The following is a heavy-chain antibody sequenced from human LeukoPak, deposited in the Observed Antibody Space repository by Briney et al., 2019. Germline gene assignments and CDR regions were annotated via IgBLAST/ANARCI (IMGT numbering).Heavy chain of an antibody. CDR1: GGTFSSYA. J-gene: IGHJ4*02. CDR3: ASPVGNYYDSSGYLAAGY. CDR2: IIPIFGTA. Sequence: SVKVSCKASGGTFSSYAISWVRQAPGQGLEWMGGIIPIFGTANYTQKFQGRVTITADESTSTAYMELSSLRSEDAAVYYCASPVGNYYDSSGYLAAGYWGQGTLVTVSS. V-gene: IGHV1-69*13. D-gene: IGHD3-22*01.